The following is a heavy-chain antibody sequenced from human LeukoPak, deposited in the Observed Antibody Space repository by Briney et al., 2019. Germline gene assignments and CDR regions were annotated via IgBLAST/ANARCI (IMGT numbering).Heavy chain of an antibody. V-gene: IGHV3-15*01. D-gene: IGHD4-11*01. Sequence: PGGSLRLSCRTSGFTFNTAWMSWVRQAPGKGLEWVGRIRSAVDGGTADYAAPVKGRFIISRDDSTNTIYLHMDSLRTDDTAVYYCTRYSRSPGDYWGQGTLVTVSS. J-gene: IGHJ4*02. CDR3: TRYSRSPGDY. CDR1: GFTFNTAW. CDR2: IRSAVDGGTA.